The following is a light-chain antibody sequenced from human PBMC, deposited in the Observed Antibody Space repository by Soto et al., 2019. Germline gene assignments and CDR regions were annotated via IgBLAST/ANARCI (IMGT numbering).Light chain of an antibody. CDR3: QQYNDWPAT. V-gene: IGKV3D-15*01. Sequence: EIKLTQSPGALSLSHGERASLYFRASQSVSSSYLAWYQQKPGQAPRLLIYDASTRATGIPARFSGSGSGTDFTLTISSLQSEDFAVYYCQQYNDWPATFGQGTEVAIK. CDR1: QSVSSSY. CDR2: DAS. J-gene: IGKJ1*01.